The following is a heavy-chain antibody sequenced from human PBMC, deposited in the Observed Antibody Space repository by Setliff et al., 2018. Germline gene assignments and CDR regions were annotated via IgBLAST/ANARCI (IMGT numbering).Heavy chain of an antibody. Sequence: PGESLKISCAASGFMFRGYLMAWVRQAPGKGLEWVASIRQDGFEKHYVDSVKGRFTISRDNGEDSMYLQMSSLRAEDTAVYYCTTVAIQIWSASGAFDIWGRGVLVTVS. CDR2: IRQDGFEK. J-gene: IGHJ3*02. V-gene: IGHV3-7*03. CDR1: GFMFRGYL. CDR3: TTVAIQIWSASGAFDI. D-gene: IGHD5-18*01.